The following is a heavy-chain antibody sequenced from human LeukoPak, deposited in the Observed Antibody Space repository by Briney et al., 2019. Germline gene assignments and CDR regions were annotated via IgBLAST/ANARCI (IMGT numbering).Heavy chain of an antibody. CDR2: IKTKTNGGTT. CDR3: TTNSDYADLYYGMDV. Sequence: GGSLRLSCAASDFTFSNAWMNWVRQAPGKGLGWVGRIKTKTNGGTTDYAAPVKGRFTISRDDSKNTLYLQMNSLKTEDTAVYYCTTNSDYADLYYGMDVWGQGTTVTVSS. V-gene: IGHV3-15*07. D-gene: IGHD4-11*01. CDR1: DFTFSNAW. J-gene: IGHJ6*02.